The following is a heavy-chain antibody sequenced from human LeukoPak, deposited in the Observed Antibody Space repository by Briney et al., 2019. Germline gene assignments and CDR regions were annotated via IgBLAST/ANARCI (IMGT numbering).Heavy chain of an antibody. V-gene: IGHV3-30*02. CDR1: GFIFNDYA. D-gene: IGHD6-13*01. CDR2: IRYDGSNK. CDR3: AKDRKFGYSSSWYYGQLDY. Sequence: PGGSLRLSCKASGFIFNDYAMHWVRQAPGKGLEWVAFIRYDGSNKYYADSVKGRFTISRDNSKNTLYLQMNSLRAEDTAVYYCAKDRKFGYSSSWYYGQLDYWGQGTLVTVSS. J-gene: IGHJ4*02.